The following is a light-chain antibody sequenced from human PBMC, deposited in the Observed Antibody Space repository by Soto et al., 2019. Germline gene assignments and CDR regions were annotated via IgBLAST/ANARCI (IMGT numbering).Light chain of an antibody. J-gene: IGLJ3*02. CDR1: SSDVGAYNF. Sequence: QSVLTQPRSVSGSPGQSVTISCTGTSSDVGAYNFVSWYQQHPGRVPKLMIYDVSRRPSGVPDRFSGSKSGNTASLTISGLQADDEADCYCCSYAGSYTLVFGGGTKLTVL. CDR2: DVS. V-gene: IGLV2-11*01. CDR3: CSYAGSYTLV.